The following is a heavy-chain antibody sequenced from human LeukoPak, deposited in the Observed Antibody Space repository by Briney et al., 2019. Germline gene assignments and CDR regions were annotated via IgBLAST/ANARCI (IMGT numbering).Heavy chain of an antibody. CDR3: ARTPHTDYGDYASTDY. CDR1: GYTFTSYG. CDR2: ISAYNGNT. D-gene: IGHD4-17*01. Sequence: ASVKVSCKASGYTFTSYGISWVRQAPGQGLEWMGWISAYNGNTNYAQKLQGRVTMTTDTSTSTAYMELRSLRSDDTAVYYCARTPHTDYGDYASTDYWGQGTLVTVSS. V-gene: IGHV1-18*01. J-gene: IGHJ4*02.